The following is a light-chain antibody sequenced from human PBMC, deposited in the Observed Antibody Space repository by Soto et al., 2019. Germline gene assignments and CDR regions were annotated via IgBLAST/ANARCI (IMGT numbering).Light chain of an antibody. CDR3: QQYGSSLFT. CDR1: QSVSSTY. CDR2: GTS. V-gene: IGKV3-20*01. Sequence: DIVLTQSPGTLSLSPGERATLSCRASQSVSSTYLAWYQQKPGQAPRVLIYGTSIRASGVPERFSGGGSGKDFTLTITSLEPEDFAVYYCQQYGSSLFTFGPGTKVDFK. J-gene: IGKJ3*01.